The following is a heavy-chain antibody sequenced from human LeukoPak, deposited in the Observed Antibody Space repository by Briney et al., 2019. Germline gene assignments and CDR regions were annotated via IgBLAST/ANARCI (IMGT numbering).Heavy chain of an antibody. CDR2: ISSSSSYI. D-gene: IGHD6-19*01. CDR1: GFTFSSYS. Sequence: GGSLRLSCAASGFTFSSYSMNWVRQAPGKGLEWVSSISSSSSYIYYADSVKGRFTISRDNAKNSLYLQMNSLRAEDTAVYYCASASSGWYRGSYWGQGTLVTASS. V-gene: IGHV3-21*01. J-gene: IGHJ4*02. CDR3: ASASSGWYRGSY.